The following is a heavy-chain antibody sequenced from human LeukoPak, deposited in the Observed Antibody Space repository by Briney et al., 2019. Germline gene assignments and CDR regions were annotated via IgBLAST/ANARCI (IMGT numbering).Heavy chain of an antibody. Sequence: PGGSLRLSCAASGFTFSDYYMSWIRQAPGKGLEWVSSISSSSSYIYYADSVKGRFTISRDSSKRTLYLQMNSLRAEDTAMYYCARESWSDSVAFDIWGLGTMVIVSS. CDR2: ISSSSSYI. CDR1: GFTFSDYY. J-gene: IGHJ3*02. CDR3: ARESWSDSVAFDI. V-gene: IGHV3-11*06. D-gene: IGHD3-3*01.